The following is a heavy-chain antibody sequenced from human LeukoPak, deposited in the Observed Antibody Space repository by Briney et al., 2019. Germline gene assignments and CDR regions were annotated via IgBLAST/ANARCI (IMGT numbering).Heavy chain of an antibody. CDR3: ASPDIDYYDSSGPGDY. J-gene: IGHJ4*02. CDR1: GGSISSSSYY. V-gene: IGHV4-39*07. Sequence: SETLSLTCTVSGGSISSSSYYWGWIRQPPGKGLEWIGSIYYSGSTYYNPSLKSRVTISVDTSKNQFSLKLSSVTAADTAVYYCASPDIDYYDSSGPGDYWGQGTLVTVSS. D-gene: IGHD3-22*01. CDR2: IYYSGST.